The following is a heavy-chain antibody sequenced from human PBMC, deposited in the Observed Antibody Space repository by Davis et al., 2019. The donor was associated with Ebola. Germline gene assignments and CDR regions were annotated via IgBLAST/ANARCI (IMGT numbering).Heavy chain of an antibody. J-gene: IGHJ4*02. V-gene: IGHV3-11*04. Sequence: PGGSLRLSCVGSGFSLSNTWMNWIRQAPGKGLEWVSYISSSGSTIYYADSVKGRFTISRDNAKNTLYLQMNSLRAEDTAVYYCATGGSSDYWGQGTLVTVSS. D-gene: IGHD2-2*01. CDR2: ISSSGSTI. CDR1: GFSLSNTW. CDR3: ATGGSSDY.